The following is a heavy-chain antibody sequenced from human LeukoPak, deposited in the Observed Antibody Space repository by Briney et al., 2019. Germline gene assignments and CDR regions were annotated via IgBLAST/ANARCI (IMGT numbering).Heavy chain of an antibody. Sequence: GGSLRLSCAASGFTFSGFGMHWVRQTPGKGLEWVAVIWYDGSNKYYADSVKGRFTISRDNPKNTLYVQMNSLRAEDTAVYYCARGRGADYGGNSGYFDYWGQGTLVTVSS. CDR2: IWYDGSNK. D-gene: IGHD4-23*01. V-gene: IGHV3-33*01. J-gene: IGHJ4*02. CDR1: GFTFSGFG. CDR3: ARGRGADYGGNSGYFDY.